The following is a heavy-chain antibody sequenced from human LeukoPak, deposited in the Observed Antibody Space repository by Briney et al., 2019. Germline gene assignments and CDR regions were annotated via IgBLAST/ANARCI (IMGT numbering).Heavy chain of an antibody. J-gene: IGHJ5*02. D-gene: IGHD1-26*01. CDR2: IYHSGTT. CDR3: TRLSHVAGAPKVSWFDP. Sequence: SETLSLTCTVSAYSISNGFVWGWIRRPPGKGLEWIASIYHSGTTYYNPSLKSRVTMSVDTSKNQFSLRLSSVTAADTAVYYCTRLSHVAGAPKVSWFDPWGQGTLVTVSS. V-gene: IGHV4-38-2*02. CDR1: AYSISNGFV.